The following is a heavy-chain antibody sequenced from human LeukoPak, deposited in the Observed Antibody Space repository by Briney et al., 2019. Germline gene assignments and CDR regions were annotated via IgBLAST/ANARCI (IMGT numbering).Heavy chain of an antibody. J-gene: IGHJ4*02. Sequence: SETLSLTCTVSGYSISSGYYWSWIRQPPGKGLEWIGEINHSGSTNYNPSLKSRVTISVDTSKNQFSLKLSSVTAADTAVYYCARRDFRRSYDYWGQGTLVTVSS. CDR2: INHSGST. D-gene: IGHD2/OR15-2a*01. CDR1: GYSISSGYY. V-gene: IGHV4-38-2*02. CDR3: ARRDFRRSYDY.